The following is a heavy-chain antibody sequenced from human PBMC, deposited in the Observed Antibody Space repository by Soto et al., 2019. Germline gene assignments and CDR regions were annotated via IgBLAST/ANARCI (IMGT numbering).Heavy chain of an antibody. CDR1: GGSISSSSYY. V-gene: IGHV4-39*01. J-gene: IGHJ3*02. CDR3: ARPSITGPKEGAFDI. CDR2: IDYSGST. Sequence: SETLSLTCTVSGGSISSSSYYWGWIRQPPGKGLEWIGSIDYSGSTDYNPSLKSRVSISVDTSKNKFSLKLNSVTAADTAVYYCARPSITGPKEGAFDIWGQGTMVTVSS. D-gene: IGHD1-20*01.